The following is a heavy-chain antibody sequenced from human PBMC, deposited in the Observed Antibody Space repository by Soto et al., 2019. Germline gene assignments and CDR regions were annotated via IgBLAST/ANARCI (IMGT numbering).Heavy chain of an antibody. Sequence: GGSLRLSCAASGFTFSSYSMNWVRQAPGRGLEWVAVISYDGSNKNYADSVKGRFTISRDNSKNTVYLQMNSLRAEDTALYYCAKDTYYHDSSGYYIFDYWGQGTLVTV. CDR1: GFTFSSYS. CDR2: ISYDGSNK. D-gene: IGHD3-22*01. V-gene: IGHV3-30*18. J-gene: IGHJ4*02. CDR3: AKDTYYHDSSGYYIFDY.